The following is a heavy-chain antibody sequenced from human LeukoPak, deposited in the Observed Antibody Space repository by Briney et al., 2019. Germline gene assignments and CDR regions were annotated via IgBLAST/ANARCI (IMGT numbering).Heavy chain of an antibody. V-gene: IGHV3-30*18. Sequence: GGPLRLSCAASAFTFRTYGMHWVRQAPGKGLEWVAVISYDANNKNYADSVKDRFTISRDNSKNTLYLQMNSLRAEDTAVYYCAKDRHPARTDGYYFDYWGQGTLVTVSS. CDR2: ISYDANNK. CDR3: AKDRHPARTDGYYFDY. J-gene: IGHJ4*02. D-gene: IGHD1-14*01. CDR1: AFTFRTYG.